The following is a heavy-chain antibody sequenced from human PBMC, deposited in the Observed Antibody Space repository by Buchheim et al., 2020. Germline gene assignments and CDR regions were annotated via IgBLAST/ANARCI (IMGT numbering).Heavy chain of an antibody. Sequence: QVQLQESGPGLVKPSETLSLTCTVSGGSISSYYWSWIRQPPGKGLEWIGYIYYSGSTNYNPSLKRRVTXSVDTSKNQFSLKLSSVTAADTAVYYCARAPGYSYGYYYYYGMDVWGQGTT. CDR1: GGSISSYY. V-gene: IGHV4-59*01. D-gene: IGHD5-18*01. CDR2: IYYSGST. J-gene: IGHJ6*02. CDR3: ARAPGYSYGYYYYYGMDV.